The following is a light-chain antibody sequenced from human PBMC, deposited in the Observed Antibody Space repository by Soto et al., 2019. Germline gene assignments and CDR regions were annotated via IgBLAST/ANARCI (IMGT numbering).Light chain of an antibody. CDR3: QQSYSTPWT. CDR2: GAS. V-gene: IGKV1-5*03. CDR1: QSVSSW. J-gene: IGKJ1*01. Sequence: DIQMTQSPSTLSASVGDRVTITCRASQSVSSWVAWYQQRPGKAPKLLIYGASILESGVPSRFSGSGSGTEFTLTISSLQPDDFATYYCQQSYSTPWTFGQGTKVDIK.